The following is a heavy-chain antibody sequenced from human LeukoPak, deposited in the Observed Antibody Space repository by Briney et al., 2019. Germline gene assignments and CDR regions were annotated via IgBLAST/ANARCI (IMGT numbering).Heavy chain of an antibody. Sequence: PGGSLRLSCAASRFTFSNYAMSWVCQAPGKGLEWVSTISGSGGSTYYADSVKGRFTISRDNSKNTLHLQMNSLRAEDTAVYYCAKSAYYDSSGFYREYYFDYWGQGTLVTVSS. D-gene: IGHD3-22*01. CDR1: RFTFSNYA. V-gene: IGHV3-23*01. CDR2: ISGSGGST. J-gene: IGHJ4*02. CDR3: AKSAYYDSSGFYREYYFDY.